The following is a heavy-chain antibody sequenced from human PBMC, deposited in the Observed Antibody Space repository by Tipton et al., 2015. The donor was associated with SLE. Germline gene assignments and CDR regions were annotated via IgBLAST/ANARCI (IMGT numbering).Heavy chain of an antibody. Sequence: TLSLTCAVYGGPFSGYYWSWIRQSPGKGLEWIGEINHSGSTNYNPSLKSRVTISVDTSKNQFSLKLSSVTAADTAVYYCARGRSTSLPMDVWGKGTTVTVSS. D-gene: IGHD2-2*01. J-gene: IGHJ6*03. CDR1: GGPFSGYY. V-gene: IGHV4-34*01. CDR3: ARGRSTSLPMDV. CDR2: INHSGST.